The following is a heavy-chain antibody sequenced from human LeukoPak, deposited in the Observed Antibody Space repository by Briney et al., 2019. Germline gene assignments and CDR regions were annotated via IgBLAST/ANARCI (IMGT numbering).Heavy chain of an antibody. CDR2: IRSKAYGGTT. V-gene: IGHV3-49*04. Sequence: GGSLRLSCTASGFTFGDYAMSWVRQAPGKGLEWVGFIRSKAYGGTTEYAASVKGRFTISRDDSKSFAYLQMNSLKTEDTAVYYCTRDFQCSSTSCYDAFDIWGQGTMVTVSS. J-gene: IGHJ3*02. CDR1: GFTFGDYA. D-gene: IGHD2-2*01. CDR3: TRDFQCSSTSCYDAFDI.